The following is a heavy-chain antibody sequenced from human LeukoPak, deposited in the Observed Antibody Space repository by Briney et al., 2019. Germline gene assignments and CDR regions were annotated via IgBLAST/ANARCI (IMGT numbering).Heavy chain of an antibody. CDR1: GGSISSYY. J-gene: IGHJ4*02. CDR2: IYYSGST. Sequence: SETQSLTCTVSGGSISSYYCSWIRQPPAQGQEWIGFIYYSGSTNYNPSLTSRVTISVDTSKNQFSLKLSSVTAEDTAVYYCARDHGDYRFDYWGQGTLVTVSS. CDR3: ARDHGDYRFDY. D-gene: IGHD4-17*01. V-gene: IGHV4-59*01.